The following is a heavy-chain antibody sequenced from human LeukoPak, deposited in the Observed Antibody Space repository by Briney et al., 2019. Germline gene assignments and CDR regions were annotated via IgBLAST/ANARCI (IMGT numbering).Heavy chain of an antibody. CDR2: INHSGST. D-gene: IGHD4-11*01. J-gene: IGHJ6*03. Sequence: PSETLSLTCAVYGGSFGGYYWSWIRQPPGKGLEWIGEINHSGSTNYIPSLKSRVTISADTSKNQFSLKLSSVTAADTAVYYCARGVGVYSNYPTYYYYYMDVWGKGTTVTVSS. CDR1: GGSFGGYY. V-gene: IGHV4-34*01. CDR3: ARGVGVYSNYPTYYYYYMDV.